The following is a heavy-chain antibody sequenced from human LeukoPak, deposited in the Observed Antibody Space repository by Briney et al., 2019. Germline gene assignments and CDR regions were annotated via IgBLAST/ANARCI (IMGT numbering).Heavy chain of an antibody. CDR1: GGSISSYY. V-gene: IGHV4-59*01. J-gene: IGHJ6*03. Sequence: PSETLSLTCTVSGGSISSYYWSWIRQPPGKGLEWIGYIYYSGSTNYNPSLKSRVTISVDTSKNQFSLKLSSVTAADTAVYYCVRGAIGDYTRGYYYMDVWGKGTTVTVSS. D-gene: IGHD3-3*01. CDR2: IYYSGST. CDR3: VRGAIGDYTRGYYYMDV.